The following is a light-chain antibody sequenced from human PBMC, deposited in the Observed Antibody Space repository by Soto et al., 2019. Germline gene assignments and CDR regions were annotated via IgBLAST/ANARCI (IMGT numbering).Light chain of an antibody. V-gene: IGKV3-15*01. Sequence: EIVMTQSPATLSVSPGERATLSCRASQSVSSSLAWNQQKPGQTPKLLIYVASTRATGIPARFSGSGSGTEFTLTISSLQSEDFAVYYCQQYNVWPLTFGGGTKVEFK. J-gene: IGKJ4*01. CDR2: VAS. CDR3: QQYNVWPLT. CDR1: QSVSSS.